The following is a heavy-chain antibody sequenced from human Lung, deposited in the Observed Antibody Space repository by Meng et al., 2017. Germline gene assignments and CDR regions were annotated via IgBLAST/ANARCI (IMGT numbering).Heavy chain of an antibody. CDR1: GGSFSDYY. J-gene: IGHJ4*02. D-gene: IGHD4-11*01. Sequence: QGQLQQWGAVLLKPSETLPLTCVVSGGSFSDYYWSWIRQPPGKGLEWIGEINHSGSTNYNPSLESRATISVDTSQNNLSLKLSSVTAADSAVYYCARGPTTMAHDFDYWGQGTLVTVSS. CDR3: ARGPTTMAHDFDY. CDR2: INHSGST. V-gene: IGHV4-34*01.